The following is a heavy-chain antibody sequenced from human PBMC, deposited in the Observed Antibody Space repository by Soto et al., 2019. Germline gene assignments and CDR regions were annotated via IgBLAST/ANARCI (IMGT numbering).Heavy chain of an antibody. D-gene: IGHD3-3*01. CDR1: GFTFSNHV. CDR2: LNGGGGST. CDR3: ATVPEYNFWSGYRYYFDY. Sequence: GGSLRLSCAASGFTFSNHVMNWVRQAPGKGLEWVSALNGGGGSTFYADSVKGRFTISRDNSKNTRYLQMHSLRADDTAVYYCATVPEYNFWSGYRYYFDYWGQGTLVTVSS. J-gene: IGHJ4*02. V-gene: IGHV3-23*01.